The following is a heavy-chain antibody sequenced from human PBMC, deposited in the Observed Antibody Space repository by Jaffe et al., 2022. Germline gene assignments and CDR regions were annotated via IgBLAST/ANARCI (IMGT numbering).Heavy chain of an antibody. CDR3: AKDLAVKTRTTRGYMDV. CDR1: GFGFSSYG. CDR2: IWYDGTNK. J-gene: IGHJ6*03. V-gene: IGHV3-30*02. Sequence: QVQLVESGGGVVQPGGSLRLSCATSGFGFSSYGMHWVRQAPGKGLEWVTFIWYDGTNKYYADSVKGRFTISRDNSKNTLYLQMNSLRAEDTAVYYCAKDLAVKTRTTRGYMDVWGKGTTVTVSS. D-gene: IGHD2-15*01.